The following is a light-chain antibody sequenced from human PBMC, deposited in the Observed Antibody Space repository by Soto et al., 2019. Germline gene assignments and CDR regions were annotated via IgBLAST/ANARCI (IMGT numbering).Light chain of an antibody. V-gene: IGKV3-15*01. J-gene: IGKJ1*01. CDR3: QQYNNWPWT. CDR2: GAS. CDR1: QSVNNS. Sequence: EIVMTQSPATLSVSPGERATLSCRASQSVNNSLAWHQQKPGQAPRLLIYGASTRATDIPARFSGSGSGTEFTLTISSLQSEDFAVYYCQQYNNWPWTFGQGTKVDIK.